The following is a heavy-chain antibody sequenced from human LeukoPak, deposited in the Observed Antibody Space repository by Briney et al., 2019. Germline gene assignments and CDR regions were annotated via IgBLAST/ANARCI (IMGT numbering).Heavy chain of an antibody. D-gene: IGHD2-15*01. CDR3: ARDIAVVVVAATYYYGMDV. V-gene: IGHV6-1*01. CDR1: GDSVSSNSAA. CDR2: TYYRSKWYN. Sequence: SQTLSLTCAISGDSVSSNSAAWNWIRQSPSRGLEWLGRTYYRSKWYNDYAVSVKSRITINPDTSKNQFSLQLNSVTPEDTALYYCARDIAVVVVAATYYYGMDVWGKGTTVTVSS. J-gene: IGHJ6*04.